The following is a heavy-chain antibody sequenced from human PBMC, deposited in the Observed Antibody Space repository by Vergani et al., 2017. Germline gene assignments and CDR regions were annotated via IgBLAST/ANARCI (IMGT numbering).Heavy chain of an antibody. D-gene: IGHD2-2*02. Sequence: QVQLVQSGAEVKKPGSSVKVSCKASGGTFSSYAISWVRQAPGQGLEWMGGIIPIFGTANYAQKFQGRVTLTADESTSTAYMELSSLRSEDTAVYYCAGEDCSSTSCYIDYWGQGTLVTVSS. V-gene: IGHV1-69*01. CDR2: IIPIFGTA. J-gene: IGHJ4*02. CDR1: GGTFSSYA. CDR3: AGEDCSSTSCYIDY.